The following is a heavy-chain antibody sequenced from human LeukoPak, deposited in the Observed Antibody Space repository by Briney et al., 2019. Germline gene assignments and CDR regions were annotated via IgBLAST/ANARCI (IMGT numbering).Heavy chain of an antibody. J-gene: IGHJ4*02. V-gene: IGHV4-30-4*08. CDR3: ARGGITVTTHFDY. CDR1: GGSISSGDYY. D-gene: IGHD4-17*01. CDR2: IYYSGST. Sequence: PSQTLSLTFTVSGGSISSGDYYWSWIRQPPGKGLEWIGYIYYSGSTYYNPSLKSRVTISVYTSKNQFSLKLSSVTAADTAVYYCARGGITVTTHFDYWGQGTLVTVSS.